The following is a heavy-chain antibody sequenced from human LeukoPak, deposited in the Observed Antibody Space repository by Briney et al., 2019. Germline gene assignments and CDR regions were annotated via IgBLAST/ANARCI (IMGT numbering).Heavy chain of an antibody. V-gene: IGHV1-2*02. CDR1: GYTFTGYY. CDR2: INPNSGGT. J-gene: IGHJ4*02. Sequence: ASVKVSCKASGYTFTGYYMHWVRQAPGQGLEWMGWINPNSGGTNYAQRFQGRVTMTRDTSISTAYMELSRLRSDDTAVYYCARDLVVAAKGVYWGQGTLVTVYS. D-gene: IGHD2-15*01. CDR3: ARDLVVAAKGVY.